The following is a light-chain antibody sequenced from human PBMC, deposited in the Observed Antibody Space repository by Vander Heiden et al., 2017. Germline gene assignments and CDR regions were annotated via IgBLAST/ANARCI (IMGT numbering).Light chain of an antibody. Sequence: EIVLTQSPGTLSLSPGERATLSCRASQSVSSSYLAWYQQKPGQAPRLLIYGASSRANGIPDRFSGSGSGTDFTLTSSRREPEDFAVYYGQQDGRGNTFGGGTKVEIK. J-gene: IGKJ4*01. CDR3: QQDGRGNT. CDR2: GAS. V-gene: IGKV3-20*01. CDR1: QSVSSSY.